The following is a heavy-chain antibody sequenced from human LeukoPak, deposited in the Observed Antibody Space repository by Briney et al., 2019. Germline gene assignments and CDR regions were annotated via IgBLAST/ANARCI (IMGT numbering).Heavy chain of an antibody. CDR2: VSGSGSNT. Sequence: GGSLRLSCAASGFTFSSCAMSWVRLAPGKGLEWVSAVSGSGSNTYYADSVKGRFTISRDNAKNSLYLQMNGLRAEDTAVYYCASQGLTVTTFGYWGQGTLVTVSS. J-gene: IGHJ4*02. V-gene: IGHV3-23*01. CDR3: ASQGLTVTTFGY. D-gene: IGHD4-17*01. CDR1: GFTFSSCA.